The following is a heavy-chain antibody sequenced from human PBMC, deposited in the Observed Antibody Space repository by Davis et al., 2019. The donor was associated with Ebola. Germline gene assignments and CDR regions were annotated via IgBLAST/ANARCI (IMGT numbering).Heavy chain of an antibody. CDR3: AKAHGIVVVPASADYMDV. CDR2: IRYDGSNK. V-gene: IGHV3-30*02. J-gene: IGHJ6*03. CDR1: GFTFSSYG. Sequence: GESLKISCAASGFTFSSYGMHWVRQAPGKGLEWVAFIRYDGSNKYYADSVKGRFTISRDNSKNTLYLQMNSLRAEDTAVYYCAKAHGIVVVPASADYMDVWGKGTTVTVSS. D-gene: IGHD2-2*01.